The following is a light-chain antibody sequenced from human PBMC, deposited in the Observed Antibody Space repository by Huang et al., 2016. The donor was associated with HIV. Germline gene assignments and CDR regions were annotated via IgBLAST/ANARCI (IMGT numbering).Light chain of an antibody. V-gene: IGKV1-39*01. CDR2: SAS. CDR1: KSISSY. J-gene: IGKJ1*01. CDR3: QQSYDTPT. Sequence: DIQMTQSPSSLSASVGDRVTITCRASKSISSYLIWYKQKPGKAPKLLFYSASTLQSGVPSRVSGSGSGTDFTLTISSLQPEDFATYYCQQSYDTPTFGQGTKVEIK.